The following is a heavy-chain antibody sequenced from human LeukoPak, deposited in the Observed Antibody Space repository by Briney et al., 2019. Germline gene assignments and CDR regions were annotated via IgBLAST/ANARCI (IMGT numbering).Heavy chain of an antibody. CDR2: LYTGGTT. Sequence: GGSLTLSCAASGFTVSSNYMSWVRQAPGKGLEWVSVLYTGGTTYYADSVKGRFTISRDNSKNTVYLDMNSLRAEDTAVYYCARAVDIVATTPFDLWGQGTMVTVSS. V-gene: IGHV3-66*01. CDR3: ARAVDIVATTPFDL. J-gene: IGHJ3*01. D-gene: IGHD5-12*01. CDR1: GFTVSSNY.